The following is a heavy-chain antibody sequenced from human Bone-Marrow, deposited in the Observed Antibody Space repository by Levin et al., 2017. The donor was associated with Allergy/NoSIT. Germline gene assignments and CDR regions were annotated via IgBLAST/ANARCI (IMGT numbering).Heavy chain of an antibody. V-gene: IGHV3-30*18. CDR1: GFTFSSYG. Sequence: SCAASGFTFSSYGMHWVRQAPGKGLEWVAVISYDGSNKYYADSVKGRFTISRDNSKNTLYLQMNSLRAEDTAVYYCAKEGTWGYDSSGYYSWYFQHWGQGTLVTVSS. CDR2: ISYDGSNK. D-gene: IGHD3-22*01. J-gene: IGHJ1*01. CDR3: AKEGTWGYDSSGYYSWYFQH.